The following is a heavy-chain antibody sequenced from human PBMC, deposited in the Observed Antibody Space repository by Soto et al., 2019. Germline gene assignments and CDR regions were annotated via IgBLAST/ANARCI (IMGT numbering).Heavy chain of an antibody. CDR3: AKDILFGETSYYYGMDV. CDR2: ISWNSARI. CDR1: GFTFDDYA. J-gene: IGHJ6*02. Sequence: EVQLVESGGGLVQPGRSLRLSCGASGFTFDDYAMHWVRQAPGKGLEWGSGISWNSARIDYADSVKGRFTVSRDNAKNSLYLQMNSLRAEDTALYFCAKDILFGETSYYYGMDVWGQGTTVTVSS. V-gene: IGHV3-9*01. D-gene: IGHD3-10*01.